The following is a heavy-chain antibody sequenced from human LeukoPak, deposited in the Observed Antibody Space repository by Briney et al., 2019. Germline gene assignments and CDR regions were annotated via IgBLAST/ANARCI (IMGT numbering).Heavy chain of an antibody. CDR3: ARDRNSNNWFFF. CDR2: LYGDGTT. V-gene: IGHV3-66*01. Sequence: GGSLRLSCEGSGFTVNSNYMNWVRQGPGKGLEWVSILYGDGTTYYADSVKGRFTISRDNSKNTAYLQMNNLRVDDTAVYYCARDRNSNNWFFFWGQGTLVTVSS. D-gene: IGHD6-13*01. J-gene: IGHJ4*02. CDR1: GFTVNSNY.